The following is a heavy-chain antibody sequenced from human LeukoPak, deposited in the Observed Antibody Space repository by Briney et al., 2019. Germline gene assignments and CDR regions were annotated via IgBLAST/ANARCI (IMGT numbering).Heavy chain of an antibody. CDR3: AREYSSSSVGSGYYYYMDV. Sequence: SETLSLTCTVSGGSISSSSYYWGWIRQPPGKGLEWIGRIYTSGSTNYNPSLKSRVTMSVDTSKNQFSLKLSSVTAADTAVYYCAREYSSSSVGSGYYYYMDVWGKGTTVTVSS. J-gene: IGHJ6*03. CDR2: IYTSGST. D-gene: IGHD6-6*01. V-gene: IGHV4-39*07. CDR1: GGSISSSSYY.